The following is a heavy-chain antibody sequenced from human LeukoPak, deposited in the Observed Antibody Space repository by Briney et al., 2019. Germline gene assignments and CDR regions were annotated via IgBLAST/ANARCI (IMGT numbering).Heavy chain of an antibody. V-gene: IGHV4-34*01. D-gene: IGHD6-6*01. CDR2: INHSGST. CDR1: GGSFSGYY. CDR3: ARHSTYSSSDY. Sequence: SETLTLTCAVYGGSFSGYYWSWIRQPPGKGLEWIGEINHSGSTNYNPSLKSRVTISVDTSKNQFSLKLSSVTAADTAVYYCARHSTYSSSDYWGQGTLVTVSS. J-gene: IGHJ4*02.